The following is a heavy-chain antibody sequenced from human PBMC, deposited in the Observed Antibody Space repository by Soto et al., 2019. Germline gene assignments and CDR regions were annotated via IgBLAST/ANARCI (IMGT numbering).Heavy chain of an antibody. V-gene: IGHV1-18*01. CDR2: ISAYNGNT. D-gene: IGHD2-21*02. CDR1: GYTFTSYG. Sequence: QVQLVQSGAEVKKPGASVKVSCKASGYTFTSYGISWVRQAPGQGLEWMGWISAYNGNTNYAQKLQGRVTMTTDTSTSTAYMRRRSLRSADTAVYYCASWWGVVTVDPDYYYGMDVWGQGTTVTVSS. CDR3: ASWWGVVTVDPDYYYGMDV. J-gene: IGHJ6*02.